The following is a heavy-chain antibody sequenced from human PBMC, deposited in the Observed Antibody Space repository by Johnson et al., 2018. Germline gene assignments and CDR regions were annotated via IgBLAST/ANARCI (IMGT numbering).Heavy chain of an antibody. CDR3: ARAVREQFYEVYYYYGRDV. CDR2: INWNGIST. D-gene: IGHD2/OR15-2a*01. J-gene: IGHJ6*02. CDR1: GFTFDDYG. Sequence: EVQLLETGGGVVRPGGSLRLSCAASGFTFDDYGMSWVRQAPGKGLEWVSGINWNGISTRYAGSVKGRFTISRDNAKNSLYLQMNSLRPEDTALYYCARAVREQFYEVYYYYGRDVLGQGTTVTVSS. V-gene: IGHV3-20*04.